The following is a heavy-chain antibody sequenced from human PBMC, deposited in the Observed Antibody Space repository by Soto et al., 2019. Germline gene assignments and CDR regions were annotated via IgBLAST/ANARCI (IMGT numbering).Heavy chain of an antibody. CDR1: GFTFTNYV. D-gene: IGHD6-13*01. CDR2: ISSSSAYI. J-gene: IGHJ1*01. CDR3: ARDIRSSWRAEYFQH. V-gene: IGHV3-21*01. Sequence: GGSLRLSYAASGFTFTNYVMNWVRPAQGKGLEWVSCISSSSAYIQYADSVKGRFTIFRDNAKNPLYLQMNSLRADDTAVYYCARDIRSSWRAEYFQHWGQGALVTVSS.